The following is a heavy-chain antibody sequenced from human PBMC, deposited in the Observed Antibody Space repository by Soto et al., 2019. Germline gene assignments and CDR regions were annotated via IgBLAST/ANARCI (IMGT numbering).Heavy chain of an antibody. CDR3: ATKGSGSYYVYFDY. CDR1: GYSISSGYY. J-gene: IGHJ4*02. D-gene: IGHD1-26*01. CDR2: IYHSGST. Sequence: SETLSLTCAVSGYSISSGYYWGWIRQPPGKGLEWIGSIYHSGSTYYNPSLKSRVTISVDTSKNQFSLKLSSVTAADTAVYYCATKGSGSYYVYFDYWGQGTLVTVSS. V-gene: IGHV4-38-2*01.